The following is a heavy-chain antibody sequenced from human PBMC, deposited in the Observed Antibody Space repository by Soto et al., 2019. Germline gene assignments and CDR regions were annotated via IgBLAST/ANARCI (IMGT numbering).Heavy chain of an antibody. V-gene: IGHV4-61*01. CDR1: ARTSRSGSRY. Sequence: SVTLSFTCTASARTSRSGSRYWRWNTQPPGKGLEWIWYIYYSGSSNYTPFLKSRVTVSVDTSTNQFSPKLSSVTAADTAVYSCARVVHPPVNWFDPWGQGTLVTVSS. J-gene: IGHJ5*02. CDR3: ARVVHPPVNWFDP. CDR2: IYYSGSS.